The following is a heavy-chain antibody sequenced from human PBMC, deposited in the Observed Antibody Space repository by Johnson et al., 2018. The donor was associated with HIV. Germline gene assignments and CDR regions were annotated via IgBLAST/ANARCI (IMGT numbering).Heavy chain of an antibody. D-gene: IGHD4-23*01. CDR2: ISSSGSTI. V-gene: IGHV3-11*04. CDR1: GFTFSDYY. CDR3: ARSEVTAPSPPAGAFDI. Sequence: QEKLVESGGGLVQPGGSLRLSCVASGFTFSDYYMSWIRQAPGKGLEWVSYISSSGSTIYYADSVNGRFTISRDNAKNSLYLQMNSLRAEDTAVYYCARSEVTAPSPPAGAFDIWGQGTMVTVSS. J-gene: IGHJ3*02.